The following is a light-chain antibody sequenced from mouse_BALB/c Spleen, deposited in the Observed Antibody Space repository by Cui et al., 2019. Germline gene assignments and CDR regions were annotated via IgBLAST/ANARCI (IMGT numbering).Light chain of an antibody. CDR3: HQWSSSPT. Sequence: QIVLTQSPAIMSASLGEEITLTCSASSSVSYMHWYQQKSGTSPKLLIYSTSNLASGVPSRFSGSGSGTFYSLTISSVEAEDAADYYCHQWSSSPTFGGGTKLEIK. J-gene: IGKJ1*01. CDR1: SSVSY. V-gene: IGKV4-80*01. CDR2: STS.